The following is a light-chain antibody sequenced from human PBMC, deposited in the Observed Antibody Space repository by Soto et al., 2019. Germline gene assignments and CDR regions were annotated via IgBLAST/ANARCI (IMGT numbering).Light chain of an antibody. Sequence: EKVLRQSPATLSLSQDERATLSCRASQSVSSYLAWYQQKPGQAPRLLIYDASNRATGIPARFSGSVSGTDFTLTIRSLELEDFAVYYCQKRSNWIPFGQGKRPAIK. CDR3: QKRSNWIP. CDR1: QSVSSY. CDR2: DAS. J-gene: IGKJ5*01. V-gene: IGKV3-11*01.